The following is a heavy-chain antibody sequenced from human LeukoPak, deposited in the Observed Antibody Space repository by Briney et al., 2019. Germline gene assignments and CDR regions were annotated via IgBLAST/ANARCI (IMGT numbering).Heavy chain of an antibody. CDR2: IRYDGSNK. CDR1: GFTFSSYG. V-gene: IGHV3-30*02. Sequence: GGSLRLSCAASGFTFSSYGMHWVRQAPGKGLEWVAFIRYDGSNKYYADSVKGRFTISRDNSKNTLYLQMNSLRAEDTAVYYCAKGREVRYSGYDYSFDYWGQGTLVSVSS. J-gene: IGHJ4*02. CDR3: AKGREVRYSGYDYSFDY. D-gene: IGHD5-12*01.